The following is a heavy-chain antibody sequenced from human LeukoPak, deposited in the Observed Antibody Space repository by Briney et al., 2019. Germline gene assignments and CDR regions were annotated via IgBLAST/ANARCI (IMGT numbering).Heavy chain of an antibody. D-gene: IGHD6-13*01. CDR3: ARAPGSSSSWSYFDF. CDR1: RFTFSSYA. Sequence: GGSLRLSCAASRFTFSSYAIHWVRQAPGKGLEWVAVISHDGSNKNYAVSVKGRFTISRDNSKNTLYLQMNSLRAEDTAVYYCARAPGSSSSWSYFDFWGQGTLVTVSS. CDR2: ISHDGSNK. V-gene: IGHV3-30-3*01. J-gene: IGHJ4*02.